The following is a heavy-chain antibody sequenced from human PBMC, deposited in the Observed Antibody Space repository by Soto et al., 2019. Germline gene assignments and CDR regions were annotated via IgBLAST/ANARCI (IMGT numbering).Heavy chain of an antibody. CDR3: ARDGYCSGGSCSLYYYYYYGMDV. J-gene: IGHJ6*02. V-gene: IGHV1-2*04. Sequence: ASVKVSCKASGYTFTGYYMHWVRQAPGQGLEWMGWINPNSGGTNHAQKFQGWVTMTRDTSISTAYMELSRLRSDDTAVYYCARDGYCSGGSCSLYYYYYYGMDVWGQGTTVTVSS. D-gene: IGHD2-15*01. CDR2: INPNSGGT. CDR1: GYTFTGYY.